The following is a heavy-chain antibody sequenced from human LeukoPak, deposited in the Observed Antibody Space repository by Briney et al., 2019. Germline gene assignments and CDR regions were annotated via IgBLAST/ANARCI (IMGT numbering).Heavy chain of an antibody. J-gene: IGHJ4*02. CDR1: GGSISSYY. CDR3: ARGGQGFRTYYYDSSGSQAGYFDY. D-gene: IGHD3-22*01. V-gene: IGHV4-59*01. Sequence: SETLSLTCTVSGGSISSYYWSWIRQPPGKGLEWIGYVYYSGSTNYNPSLKCRVTISVDTSKNQFSLKLSSVTAADTAVYYCARGGQGFRTYYYDSSGSQAGYFDYWGQGTLVTVSS. CDR2: VYYSGST.